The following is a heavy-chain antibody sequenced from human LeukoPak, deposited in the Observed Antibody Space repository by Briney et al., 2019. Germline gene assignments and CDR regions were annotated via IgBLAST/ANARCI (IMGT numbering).Heavy chain of an antibody. CDR1: GYTFTSYG. CDR3: ASPNFHYYGSGSYRAFDI. V-gene: IGHV1-69*04. CDR2: IIPILGIA. Sequence: SVKVSCKASGYTFTSYGISWVRQAPGQGLEWMGRIIPILGIANYAQKFQGRVTITADKSTSTAYMELSSLRSEDTAVYYCASPNFHYYGSGSYRAFDIWGQGTMVTVSS. J-gene: IGHJ3*02. D-gene: IGHD3-10*01.